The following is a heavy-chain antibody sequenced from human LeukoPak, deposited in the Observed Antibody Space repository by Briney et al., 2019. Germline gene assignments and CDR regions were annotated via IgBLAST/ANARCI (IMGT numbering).Heavy chain of an antibody. V-gene: IGHV4-59*08. CDR3: ARQGGWYGGFDY. D-gene: IGHD6-19*01. Sequence: KPSETLSLACSVSGGSISTYYWSWIRQPPGKGLEWIGYIYNGGSTNYHPSLRSRVTISVDTSKNQFSLKLTSVTAADTAVYYCARQGGWYGGFDYWGQGTPVTVSS. J-gene: IGHJ4*02. CDR2: IYNGGST. CDR1: GGSISTYY.